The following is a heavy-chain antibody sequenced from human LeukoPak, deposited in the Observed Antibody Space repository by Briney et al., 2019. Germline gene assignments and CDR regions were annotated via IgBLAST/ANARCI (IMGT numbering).Heavy chain of an antibody. Sequence: PSETLSLTCAVYGGSFSGYYWSWIRQPPGKGLEWIGEINHSGSTNYNPSLKSRVTISVDTSKNQFSLKLSSVTAADTAVYYCASYPQWFPPDYWGQGTLVTVSS. CDR2: INHSGST. J-gene: IGHJ4*02. D-gene: IGHD3-22*01. CDR3: ASYPQWFPPDY. CDR1: GGSFSGYY. V-gene: IGHV4-34*01.